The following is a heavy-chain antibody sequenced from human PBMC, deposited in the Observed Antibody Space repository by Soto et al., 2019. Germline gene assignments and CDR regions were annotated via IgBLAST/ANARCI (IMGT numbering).Heavy chain of an antibody. V-gene: IGHV4-59*01. J-gene: IGHJ4*02. D-gene: IGHD3-10*01. Sequence: SETLSLTCTVSSGSISSYYWSWIRQPPGKGLEWIGYIYYSGSTNYNPSLKSRVTISVDTSKNQFSLKLSSVTAADTAVYYCARDLGLSFFDYWGQGTLVTVSS. CDR1: SGSISSYY. CDR3: ARDLGLSFFDY. CDR2: IYYSGST.